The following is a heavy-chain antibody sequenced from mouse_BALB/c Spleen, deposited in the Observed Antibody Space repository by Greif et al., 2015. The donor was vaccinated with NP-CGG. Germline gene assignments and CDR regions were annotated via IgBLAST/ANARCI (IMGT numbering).Heavy chain of an antibody. D-gene: IGHD2-10*01. J-gene: IGHJ3*01. CDR1: GYTFTSYV. V-gene: IGHV1-14*01. Sequence: EVQLQQSGPELVKPGASVKMSCKASGYTFTSYVMHWVKQKPGQGLEWIGYINPYDDGTKYNEKFKGKATLTSDKSSSTAYMELSSLTSEDSAVYYCARGGILLWFAYWGQGTLVTVSA. CDR2: INPYDDGT. CDR3: ARGGILLWFAY.